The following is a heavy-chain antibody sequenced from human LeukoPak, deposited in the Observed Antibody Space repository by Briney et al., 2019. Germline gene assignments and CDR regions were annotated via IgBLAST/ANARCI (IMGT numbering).Heavy chain of an antibody. CDR1: GFTFSSYW. D-gene: IGHD5-18*01. Sequence: GGSLSLSCAASGFTFSSYWMHWVRQAPGKGLVWVSRINSDGSSTSYADSVKGRFTISRDNAKNTLYLQMNSLRAEDTAVYYCARVDTAMVGYFQHWGQGTLVTVSS. V-gene: IGHV3-74*01. CDR3: ARVDTAMVGYFQH. CDR2: INSDGSST. J-gene: IGHJ1*01.